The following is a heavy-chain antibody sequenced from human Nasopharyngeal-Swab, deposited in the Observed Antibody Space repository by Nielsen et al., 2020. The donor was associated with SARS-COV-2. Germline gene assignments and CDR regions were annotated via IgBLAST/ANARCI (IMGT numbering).Heavy chain of an antibody. V-gene: IGHV1-18*01. CDR1: GYTFTSYG. D-gene: IGHD1-26*01. Sequence: ASVKVSCKASGYTFTSYGISWVRQAPGQGLEWMGWINVGNGNTKYSQKFQGRVTITRDTSASTAYMELSSLRSEDTAVYYCARGGLSGSHLPTTYNWFDPWGQGTLVTVSS. CDR2: INVGNGNT. J-gene: IGHJ5*02. CDR3: ARGGLSGSHLPTTYNWFDP.